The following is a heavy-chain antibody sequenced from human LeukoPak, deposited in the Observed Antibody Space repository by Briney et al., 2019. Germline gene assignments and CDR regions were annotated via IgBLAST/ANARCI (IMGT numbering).Heavy chain of an antibody. Sequence: GGSLRLSCAASGFTFSSYAMSWVRQAPGKGLEWVSVISGSGGSTSYADSVKGRFTISRDNSKNTLYLQMNSLRAEDTAVYYCAKDRSGYYDSSGYYSPWGQGTLVTVSS. D-gene: IGHD3-22*01. J-gene: IGHJ5*02. CDR1: GFTFSSYA. V-gene: IGHV3-23*01. CDR3: AKDRSGYYDSSGYYSP. CDR2: ISGSGGST.